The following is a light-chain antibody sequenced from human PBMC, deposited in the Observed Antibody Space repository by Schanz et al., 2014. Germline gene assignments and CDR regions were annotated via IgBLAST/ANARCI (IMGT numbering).Light chain of an antibody. V-gene: IGLV2-14*03. Sequence: QSALTQPASVSGSPGQSIAISCTGTSSDVGGYNYVTWYQQHPGKAPKLMIFDVSHRPSGVPDRFSGSKSGNTASLTISGLQAEDEADYYCSSYTSSSTLVVFGGGTKLTVL. CDR3: SSYTSSSTLVV. J-gene: IGLJ2*01. CDR2: DVS. CDR1: SSDVGGYNY.